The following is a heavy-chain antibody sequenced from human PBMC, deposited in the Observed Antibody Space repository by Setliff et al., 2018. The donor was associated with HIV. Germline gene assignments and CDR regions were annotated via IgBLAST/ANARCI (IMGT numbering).Heavy chain of an antibody. V-gene: IGHV4-4*07. D-gene: IGHD3-3*01. J-gene: IGHJ3*02. CDR1: GGSISSYY. Sequence: SETLSLTCTVSGGSISSYYWSWIRQPAGKGLEWIGRIYTSGSTNYNPSLKSRVTMSVDTSKNQFSLKLSSVTAADTAVYYCARSFTYNFWSGLAGDAFDIWGQGTMVTVS. CDR3: ARSFTYNFWSGLAGDAFDI. CDR2: IYTSGST.